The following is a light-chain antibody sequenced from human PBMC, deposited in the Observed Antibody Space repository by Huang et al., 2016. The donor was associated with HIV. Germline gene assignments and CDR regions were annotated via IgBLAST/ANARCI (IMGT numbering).Light chain of an antibody. CDR2: DAS. CDR3: QQRSNGAPIT. CDR1: QSVSSY. V-gene: IGKV3-11*01. Sequence: EIVLTQSPATLSLSLGERDTLSCRASQSVSSYLAWYQQKPGQAPRLLIYDASNRANGIPARFSCSGSGTDFTLTISSLEPEDFAVYYCQQRSNGAPITFGGGTKVEIK. J-gene: IGKJ4*01.